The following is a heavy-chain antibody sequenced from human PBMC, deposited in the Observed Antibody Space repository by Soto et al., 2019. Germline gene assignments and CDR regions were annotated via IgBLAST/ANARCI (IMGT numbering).Heavy chain of an antibody. Sequence: QVQLVQSGAEVKKPGSSVKVSCKASGGTFSSYAISWVRQAPGQGLEWMGGIIPIFGTANYAQKFQGRVTITADESTSTAYMELGSLRSEDTAVYYCARGPYYYDSSGYDGFDYWGQGTLVTVSS. J-gene: IGHJ4*02. CDR2: IIPIFGTA. CDR3: ARGPYYYDSSGYDGFDY. D-gene: IGHD3-22*01. CDR1: GGTFSSYA. V-gene: IGHV1-69*01.